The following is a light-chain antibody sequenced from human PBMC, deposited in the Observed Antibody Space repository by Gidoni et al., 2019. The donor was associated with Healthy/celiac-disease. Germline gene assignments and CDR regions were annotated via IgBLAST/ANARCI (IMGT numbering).Light chain of an antibody. J-gene: IGKJ5*01. CDR1: QSVSSY. CDR3: QQRSNWPG. V-gene: IGKV3-11*01. CDR2: DAS. Sequence: EIVLTQSPATLSLSPGERATLSCRASQSVSSYLAWYQQKPGQAPRLPIYDASNRATGIPARFSGSGSGTDFTLTISSLEPEDFAVYYCQQRSNWPGFGQGTRLEIK.